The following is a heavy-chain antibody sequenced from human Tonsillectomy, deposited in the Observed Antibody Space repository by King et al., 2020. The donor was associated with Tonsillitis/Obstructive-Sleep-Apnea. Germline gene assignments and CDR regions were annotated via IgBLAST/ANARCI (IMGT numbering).Heavy chain of an antibody. J-gene: IGHJ4*02. Sequence: DVQLVESGGGLIQPGGSLRLSCVVSGFTVSSNYLTWVRQAPGKGLEWVSVLYSGGNTYYADSVKGRFTISRDNSKNTLYLQMNSLRAEDTAVYYCARELGHYFDYWGQGTLVTVSS. D-gene: IGHD1-26*01. V-gene: IGHV3-53*01. CDR2: LYSGGNT. CDR3: ARELGHYFDY. CDR1: GFTVSSNY.